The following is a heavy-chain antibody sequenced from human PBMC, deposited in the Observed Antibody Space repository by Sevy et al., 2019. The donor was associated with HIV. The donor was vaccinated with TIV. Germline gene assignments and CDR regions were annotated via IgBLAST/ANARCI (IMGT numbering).Heavy chain of an antibody. J-gene: IGHJ5*01. CDR1: GASVSSGRYY. V-gene: IGHV4-61*01. CDR2: IYYNGRA. Sequence: SETLSLTCTVSGASVSSGRYYWSWIRQPPGKGLEWIGYIYYNGRANQNPSLKSRVTISVDTSKNQLSLNLRSVIAADTAVYYCAGGGSYGLGSCHSWGHGTLVTVSS. D-gene: IGHD3-10*01. CDR3: AGGGSYGLGSCHS.